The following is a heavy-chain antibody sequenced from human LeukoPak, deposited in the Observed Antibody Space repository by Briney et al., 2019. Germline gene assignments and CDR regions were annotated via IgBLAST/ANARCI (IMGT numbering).Heavy chain of an antibody. CDR2: INPNGGGT. D-gene: IGHD4-17*01. CDR1: GYTFTGYY. CDR3: ARSYGDYYDWYFDL. J-gene: IGHJ2*01. V-gene: IGHV1-2*02. Sequence: GASVKVSCKASGYTFTGYYMHWVRQAPGQGLEWMGWINPNGGGTNYAQKFQGRVTMTRDTSISTAYMELSRLRSDDTAVYYCARSYGDYYDWYFDLWGRGTLVTVSS.